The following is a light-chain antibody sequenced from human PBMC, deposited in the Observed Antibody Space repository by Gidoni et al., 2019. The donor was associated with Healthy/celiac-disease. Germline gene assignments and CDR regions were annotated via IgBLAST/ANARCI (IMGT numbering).Light chain of an antibody. CDR2: KAS. CDR3: QQYNSYPWT. Sequence: IQMTQSPSTLSASVGDRVTITCRASQSISSWLAWYQQKPGKAPKLLIYKASSLESRVPSRCSGSGAGTEFTLTISSLQPDDFATYYCQQYNSYPWTFGQGTKVEIK. V-gene: IGKV1-5*03. CDR1: QSISSW. J-gene: IGKJ1*01.